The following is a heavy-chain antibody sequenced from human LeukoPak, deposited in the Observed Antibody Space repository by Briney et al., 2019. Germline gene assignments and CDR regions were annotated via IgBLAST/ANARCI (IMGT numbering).Heavy chain of an antibody. D-gene: IGHD6-13*01. J-gene: IGHJ4*02. CDR3: ASVIAAAGTYYFDY. Sequence: PGGSLRLSCAASGFTFSSYWMSWVRQAPGKGLEWVANIKQDGSEKYYVDSVKGRFTISRDNGKNSLYLQMNSLRAEDTAVYYCASVIAAAGTYYFDYWGQGTLVTVSS. CDR1: GFTFSSYW. V-gene: IGHV3-7*01. CDR2: IKQDGSEK.